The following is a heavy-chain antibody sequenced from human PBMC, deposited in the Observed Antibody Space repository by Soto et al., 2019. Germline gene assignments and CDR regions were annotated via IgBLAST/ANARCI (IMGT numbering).Heavy chain of an antibody. Sequence: ASVKVSCKASGYNFSDFGITWVRQAPGQGLEWMGWISGKNGNTNYAQKVQGRVILTADTSTRTAYMVMRAVTSDDTGRYYCARSIYYEDTHSFENWGQGTPVTVSS. V-gene: IGHV1-18*04. J-gene: IGHJ4*02. CDR1: GYNFSDFG. D-gene: IGHD1-26*01. CDR3: ARSIYYEDTHSFEN. CDR2: ISGKNGNT.